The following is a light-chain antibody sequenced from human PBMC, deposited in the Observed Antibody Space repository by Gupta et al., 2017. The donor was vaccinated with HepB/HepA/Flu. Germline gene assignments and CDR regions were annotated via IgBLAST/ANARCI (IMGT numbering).Light chain of an antibody. CDR1: KLGDKY. J-gene: IGLJ2*01. CDR2: QDS. CDR3: QAWDSSTVV. V-gene: IGLV3-1*01. Sequence: SYELTQPPSVSVSPGPTASITCSGDKLGDKYACWYQQKPGQSPVLVIDQDSKRPSGIPERFSGSNSGNTATLTISGTQAMEEADYYCQAWDSSTVVFGGGTKLTVL.